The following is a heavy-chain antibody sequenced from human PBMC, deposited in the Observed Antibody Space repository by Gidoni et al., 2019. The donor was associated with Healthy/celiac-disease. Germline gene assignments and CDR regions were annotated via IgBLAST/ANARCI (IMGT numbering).Heavy chain of an antibody. CDR3: ARRGNYYDSSGYYYAG. CDR2: INAGNGNT. Sequence: QVKLVQSGAEVKKPGASVKVSCKASGYPFTSYAIHWVRQAPGQRLEWMGWINAGNGNTKDSQKFQGRVTITRDTSASTAYMELSSLRSEDTAVYYCARRGNYYDSSGYYYAGWGQGTLVTVSS. J-gene: IGHJ4*02. CDR1: GYPFTSYA. D-gene: IGHD3-22*01. V-gene: IGHV1-3*01.